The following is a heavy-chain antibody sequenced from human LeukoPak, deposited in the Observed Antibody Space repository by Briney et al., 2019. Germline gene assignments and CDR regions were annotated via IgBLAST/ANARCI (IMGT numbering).Heavy chain of an antibody. CDR1: GFTFSSYS. CDR3: ARDPNYYDSSGYSP. Sequence: GGSLRLSCAASGFTFSSYSMNWVRQAPGKGLEWVSYISSSSSTIYYADSVKGRFTISRDNAKNSLYLQMNSLRAEDTAVYYCARDPNYYDSSGYSPWGQGTLVTVSS. V-gene: IGHV3-48*01. J-gene: IGHJ4*02. CDR2: ISSSSSTI. D-gene: IGHD3-22*01.